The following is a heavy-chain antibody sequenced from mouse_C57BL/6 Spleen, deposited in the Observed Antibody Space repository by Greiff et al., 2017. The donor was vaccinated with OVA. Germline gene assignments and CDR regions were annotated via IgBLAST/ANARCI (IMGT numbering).Heavy chain of an antibody. CDR1: GYTFTSYT. CDR3: AREVLTGGPVDY. J-gene: IGHJ2*01. CDR2: INPSSGYT. V-gene: IGHV1-4*01. D-gene: IGHD4-1*01. Sequence: QVQLQQSGAELARPGASVKMSCKASGYTFTSYTMHWVKQRPGQGLEWIGYINPSSGYTKYNQKFKDKATLTADKSSSTAYMQLSSLTSEDSAVYYCAREVLTGGPVDYGGQGTTLTVSS.